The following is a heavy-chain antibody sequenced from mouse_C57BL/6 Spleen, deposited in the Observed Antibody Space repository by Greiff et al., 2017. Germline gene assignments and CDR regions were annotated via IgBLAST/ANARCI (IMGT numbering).Heavy chain of an antibody. CDR2: IWSGGST. CDR1: GFSLTSYG. V-gene: IGHV2-2*01. CDR3: ASTTVDYYFDY. D-gene: IGHD1-1*01. J-gene: IGHJ2*01. Sequence: VKLMESGPGLVQPSQSLSITCTVSGFSLTSYGVHWVRQSPGKGLEWLGVIWSGGSTDYNAAFISRLSISKDNSKSQVFFKMNSLQADDTAIYYCASTTVDYYFDYWGQGTTLTVSS.